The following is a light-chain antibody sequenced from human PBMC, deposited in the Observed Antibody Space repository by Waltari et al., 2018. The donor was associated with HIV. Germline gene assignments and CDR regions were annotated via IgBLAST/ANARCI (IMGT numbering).Light chain of an antibody. CDR3: SSYTDSSVI. J-gene: IGLJ2*01. CDR2: EDN. CDR1: SSDIGNYKY. V-gene: IGLV2-14*01. Sequence: QSALTQPASVSGSPGQSITISCTGASSDIGNYKYVSWYQHHPGIAPKRISDEDNNRPSGVSNRFSGSKSGKTSSLTISGLQAEDESDYYCSSYTDSSVIFGGGTKVTVL.